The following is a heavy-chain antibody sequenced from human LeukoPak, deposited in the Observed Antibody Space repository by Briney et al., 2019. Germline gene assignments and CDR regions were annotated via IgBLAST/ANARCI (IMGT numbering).Heavy chain of an antibody. CDR1: GYTFTGYY. CDR2: INPNSGGT. CDR3: ARDDSGTYYNGFDV. V-gene: IGHV1-2*02. Sequence: ASVKVSCKASGYTFTGYYMHWVRQAPGQGLEWMGWINPNSGGTNYAQKFQGRVTMATDTSINTAYMELSRLRPDDTAIYFCARDDSGTYYNGFDVWGQGTLVTVSS. D-gene: IGHD1-26*01. J-gene: IGHJ3*01.